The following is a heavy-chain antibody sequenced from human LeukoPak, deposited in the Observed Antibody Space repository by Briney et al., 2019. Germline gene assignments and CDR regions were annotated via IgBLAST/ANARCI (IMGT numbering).Heavy chain of an antibody. V-gene: IGHV4-61*01. Sequence: PSETLSLTCTVSGGSISSSSYYWSWIRQPPGKGLEWIGYIYYSGSTNYNPSLKSRVTISVDTSKNQFSLKLSSVTAADTAVYYCARRGSGWYSAFDIWGQGTMVTVSS. D-gene: IGHD6-19*01. J-gene: IGHJ3*02. CDR3: ARRGSGWYSAFDI. CDR2: IYYSGST. CDR1: GGSISSSSYY.